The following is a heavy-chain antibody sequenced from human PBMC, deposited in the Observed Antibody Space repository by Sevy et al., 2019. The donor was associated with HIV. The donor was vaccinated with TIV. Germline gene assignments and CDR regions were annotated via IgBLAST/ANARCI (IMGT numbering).Heavy chain of an antibody. Sequence: SETLSLTCAVYGGSFSGYYWSWIRQPPGKGLEWIGEINHNGSTNYNPSLKSRVTISADTSKNQFSLKLSSVTAADTAVYYCAREGYSLGMDVWGQGTTVTVSS. CDR3: AREGYSLGMDV. CDR1: GGSFSGYY. D-gene: IGHD6-13*01. V-gene: IGHV4-34*01. CDR2: INHNGST. J-gene: IGHJ6*02.